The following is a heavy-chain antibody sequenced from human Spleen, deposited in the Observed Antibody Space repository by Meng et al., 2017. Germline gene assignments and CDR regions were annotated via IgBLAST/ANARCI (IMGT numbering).Heavy chain of an antibody. CDR2: IYYSGST. Sequence: SETLSLTCAVYGGSFSGYYWSWIRQPPGKGLEWIGTIYYSGSTYYNPSLKSRVTISVDTSKNQFSLKLNSVTAADTAVYYCARHNRGYSAYEFPDYWGQGTLVTVSS. V-gene: IGHV4-34*01. D-gene: IGHD5-12*01. CDR1: GGSFSGYY. CDR3: ARHNRGYSAYEFPDY. J-gene: IGHJ4*02.